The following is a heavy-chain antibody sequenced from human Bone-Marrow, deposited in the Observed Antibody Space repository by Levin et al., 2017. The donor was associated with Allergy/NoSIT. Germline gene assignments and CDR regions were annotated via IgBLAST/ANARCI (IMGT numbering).Heavy chain of an antibody. CDR1: GFIFADYA. J-gene: IGHJ6*03. CDR3: AKAGTTVMLDYSYLDV. Sequence: GESLKISCTISGFIFADYAMNWVRQAPGRGLEWVSSLDGSSGKTHYANVVRGRFTISREYSKNTLFLQMNSLRVEDTARYYCAKAGTTVMLDYSYLDVWGEGTAVTVSS. V-gene: IGHV3-23*01. CDR2: LDGSSGKT. D-gene: IGHD4-17*01.